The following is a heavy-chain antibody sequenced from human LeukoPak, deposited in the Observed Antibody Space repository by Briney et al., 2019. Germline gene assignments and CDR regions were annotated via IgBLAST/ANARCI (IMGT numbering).Heavy chain of an antibody. Sequence: GGSLRLSCAASGFTFISFWMSWVRQAPGKGLDWVANIKQDGSEKYYVDSVKGRFTISRDNAKTSLYLQMNSLRAEDTAVYYCARDLTRYYDFWSGYKDYWGQGTLVTVSS. CDR1: GFTFISFW. CDR2: IKQDGSEK. V-gene: IGHV3-7*01. J-gene: IGHJ4*02. D-gene: IGHD3-3*01. CDR3: ARDLTRYYDFWSGYKDY.